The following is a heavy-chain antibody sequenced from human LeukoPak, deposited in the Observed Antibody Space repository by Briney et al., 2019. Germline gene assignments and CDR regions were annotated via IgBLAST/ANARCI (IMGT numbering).Heavy chain of an antibody. CDR1: GFTFSNYD. Sequence: GGSLRLSCAVSGFTFSNYDIHWVRQAPGKGLEWVAVISDDGGKKYYAGSVKGRFTIYRDNSKNTLYLQMNSLRAEDTAVYYCARDRSVDYFDYWGEGALVTVSS. V-gene: IGHV3-30*03. CDR2: ISDDGGKK. CDR3: ARDRSVDYFDY. J-gene: IGHJ4*02.